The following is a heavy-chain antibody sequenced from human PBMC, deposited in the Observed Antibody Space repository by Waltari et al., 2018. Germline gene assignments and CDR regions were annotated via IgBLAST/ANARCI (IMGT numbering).Heavy chain of an antibody. CDR3: AKGGKYSYGYYYYGMDV. D-gene: IGHD5-18*01. V-gene: IGHV3-64*07. J-gene: IGHJ6*02. CDR1: GFTFSSYA. CDR2: ISSNGGST. Sequence: EVQLVESGGGLVQPGGSLRLSCAASGFTFSSYAMHWVRQAPGKGLEYVSAISSNGGSTYYADSVKGRFTISRDNSKNTLYLQMGSLRTEDTALYYCAKGGKYSYGYYYYGMDVWGQGTTVTVSS.